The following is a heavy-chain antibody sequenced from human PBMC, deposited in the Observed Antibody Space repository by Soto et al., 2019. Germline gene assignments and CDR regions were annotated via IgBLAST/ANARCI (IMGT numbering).Heavy chain of an antibody. J-gene: IGHJ4*02. V-gene: IGHV3-74*01. CDR2: MNSDGSNT. D-gene: IGHD1-26*01. Sequence: EVQLVESGGALVQPGGSLRLSCAASGFTFSNYWMHWVRQAPGKGLVWISRMNSDGSNTVYADAVKGRFTISRDNAKNTLDLEMNSQRVEDTAVYYCAANKGGVINVPTSYWVQGTPVTVS. CDR3: AANKGGVINVPTSY. CDR1: GFTFSNYW.